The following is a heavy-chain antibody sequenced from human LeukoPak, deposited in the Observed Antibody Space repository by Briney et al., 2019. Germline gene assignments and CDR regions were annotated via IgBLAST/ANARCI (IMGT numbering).Heavy chain of an antibody. CDR2: ITSTSSYI. CDR1: GFIFTSYT. J-gene: IGHJ4*02. CDR3: ARGHGRGYSSRPGY. D-gene: IGHD6-13*01. V-gene: IGHV3-21*01. Sequence: GGSLRLSCAASGFIFTSYTMTWVRQAPGKGLEWVASITSTSSYIYYADSVKGRFTSSRDNAKNTLYLEMNSLRAEDTAVYYCARGHGRGYSSRPGYWGPGTLVTVSS.